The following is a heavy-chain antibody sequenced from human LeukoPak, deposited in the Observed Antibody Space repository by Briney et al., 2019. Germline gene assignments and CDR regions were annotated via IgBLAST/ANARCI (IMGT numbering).Heavy chain of an antibody. Sequence: GASVKVSCKASGYTFTSYAIQWVRQAPGQRLEWMGWINIGRGNTYYSQKFQGRVIMTRDTSANTAYMELSGLRSDDTAVYYCARTTSLWVPKILENWFGPWGQGTLVTVSS. V-gene: IGHV1-3*04. CDR1: GYTFTSYA. CDR3: ARTTSLWVPKILENWFGP. CDR2: INIGRGNT. J-gene: IGHJ5*02. D-gene: IGHD4-17*01.